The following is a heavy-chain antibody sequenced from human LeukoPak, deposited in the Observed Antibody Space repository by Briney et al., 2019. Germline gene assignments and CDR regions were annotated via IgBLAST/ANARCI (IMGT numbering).Heavy chain of an antibody. D-gene: IGHD3-3*01. CDR2: IYHSGST. CDR3: ASGVIIPYYFDY. V-gene: IGHV4-30-2*01. Sequence: SETLSLTCAVSGGSISSGGYSWSWIRQPPGRGLEWIGYIYHSGSTYYNPSLKSRVTISVDRSKNQFSLKLSSVTAADTAVYYCASGVIIPYYFDYWGQGTLVTVSS. CDR1: GGSISSGGYS. J-gene: IGHJ4*02.